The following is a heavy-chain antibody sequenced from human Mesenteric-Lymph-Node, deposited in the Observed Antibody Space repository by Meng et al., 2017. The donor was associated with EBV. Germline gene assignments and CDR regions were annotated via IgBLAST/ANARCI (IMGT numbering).Heavy chain of an antibody. Sequence: EVSLWGAGGGLGQRGGSLGLPCAASEFHFRDYTCDWVRPAPGKGLGWVSHVSGSGGSTYYADSVKGRFTIYRDNSKNTLYLQMNSLGVGDTAVYYCVKDLAVAGTWGQGTLVTVSS. CDR2: VSGSGGST. CDR1: EFHFRDYT. D-gene: IGHD6-19*01. V-gene: IGHV3-23*01. J-gene: IGHJ5*02. CDR3: VKDLAVAGT.